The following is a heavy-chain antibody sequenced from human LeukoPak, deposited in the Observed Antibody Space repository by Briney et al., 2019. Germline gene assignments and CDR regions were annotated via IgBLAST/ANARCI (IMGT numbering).Heavy chain of an antibody. CDR1: GYTFTSYG. J-gene: IGHJ5*02. V-gene: IGHV1-18*01. CDR3: AREGSGNWFDP. D-gene: IGHD6-19*01. Sequence: ASVKVSCKASGYTFTSYGISWVRQAPGQGLEWMGWISADNGNTNYAQKFQGRVTMITDTSTGTVYMELRSLRSDDTAVYYCAREGSGNWFDPWGQGTLVTVSS. CDR2: ISADNGNT.